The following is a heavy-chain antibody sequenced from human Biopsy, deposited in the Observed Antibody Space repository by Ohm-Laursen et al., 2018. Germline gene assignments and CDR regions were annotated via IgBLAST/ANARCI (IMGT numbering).Heavy chain of an antibody. CDR1: GGSINSNDYY. J-gene: IGHJ6*02. CDR3: ARDVKRYCSGTSCYSGYFGMDV. V-gene: IGHV4-61*08. Sequence: GTLSLTCTVAGGSINSNDYYWGWIRQTPGEGLEWIGDVYYSGTTNYNPSLKSRLTISVDTSKNQFSLNLNSVTAADTAVYFCARDVKRYCSGTSCYSGYFGMDVWGQGTTVTVS. D-gene: IGHD2-2*01. CDR2: VYYSGTT.